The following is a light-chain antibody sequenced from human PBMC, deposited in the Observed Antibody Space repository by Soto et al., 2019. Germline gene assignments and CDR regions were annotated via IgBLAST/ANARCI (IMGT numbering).Light chain of an antibody. Sequence: DIQMTQSPSSLSASVGDRVTITCRASQRISTYFNWYQQKPGKAPNLLIFGSSTLHSGVPSRFSGSGSGTDFILTISSLQPEDFATYYCQQSYSLPHTFGQGTKLEIK. CDR3: QQSYSLPHT. J-gene: IGKJ2*01. V-gene: IGKV1-39*01. CDR1: QRISTY. CDR2: GSS.